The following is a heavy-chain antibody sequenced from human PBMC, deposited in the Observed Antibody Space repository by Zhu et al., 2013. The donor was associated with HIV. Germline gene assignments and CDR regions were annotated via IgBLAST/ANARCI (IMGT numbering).Heavy chain of an antibody. CDR2: IIPVFKIA. Sequence: QVQLVQSGAEVRKPGSSVKVSCKASGGSFITHGISWVRQAPGQGLEWMGWIIPVFKIANYAQKFQGRVTITADASANTAYMELNRLTREDAAVYYCARDHNSGYYSYFDYWGQGTLGHRLL. J-gene: IGHJ4*02. CDR1: GGSFITHG. V-gene: IGHV1-69*12. CDR3: ARDHNSGYYSYFDY. D-gene: IGHD3-22*01.